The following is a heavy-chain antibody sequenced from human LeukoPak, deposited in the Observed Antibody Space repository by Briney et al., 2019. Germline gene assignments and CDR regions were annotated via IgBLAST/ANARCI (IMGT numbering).Heavy chain of an antibody. CDR3: ARHPLRTDAFDI. J-gene: IGHJ3*02. Sequence: SETLSLTCTVSGYSISSGYYWGWIRQPPGKGLEWIGSIYHSGSTYYNPSLKSRVTISVDTSKNQFSLKLSSVTAADTAVYYCARHPLRTDAFDIWGQGTMVTVSS. CDR1: GYSISSGYY. V-gene: IGHV4-38-2*02. D-gene: IGHD4-17*01. CDR2: IYHSGST.